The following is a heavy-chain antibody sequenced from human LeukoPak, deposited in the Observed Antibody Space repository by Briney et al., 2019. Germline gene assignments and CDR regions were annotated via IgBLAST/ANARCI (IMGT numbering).Heavy chain of an antibody. D-gene: IGHD3-3*01. J-gene: IGHJ4*02. Sequence: PGGSLRLSCEGSGFTFSSYSMIWVRQAPGKGREWVSSIRGDSTETRHADSLMGRFTISRDNAKKSLYLQMNSLRAEDTAVYYCARGHFGVVLDYWGQGTLVTVSS. CDR2: IRGDSTET. V-gene: IGHV3-21*01. CDR3: ARGHFGVVLDY. CDR1: GFTFSSYS.